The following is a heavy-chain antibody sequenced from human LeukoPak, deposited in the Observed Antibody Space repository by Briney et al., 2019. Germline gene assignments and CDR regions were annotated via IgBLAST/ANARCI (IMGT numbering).Heavy chain of an antibody. CDR1: GGTFRSYG. CDR2: IIPIFGTA. V-gene: IGHV1-69*05. D-gene: IGHD6-6*01. Sequence: GASVKVSCKAFGGTFRSYGISWVRQAPGQGLEWMGGIIPIFGTASYPQKFQGRVSITTDESTSTAYLELSSLRSEDTAVYYCARDQSIAAREYYFDSWGQGTLVTVSS. J-gene: IGHJ4*02. CDR3: ARDQSIAAREYYFDS.